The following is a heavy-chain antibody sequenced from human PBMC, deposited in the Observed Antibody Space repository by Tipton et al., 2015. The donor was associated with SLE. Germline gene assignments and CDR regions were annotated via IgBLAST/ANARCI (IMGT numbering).Heavy chain of an antibody. J-gene: IGHJ4*02. Sequence: SLRLSCAASGFTFSSYAMHWVRQAPGKGLEWVAVISYDGSNKYYADSVKGRFTISRDNSKNTLYLQMNSLRAEDTAVYYCARELGRGFWDYWGQGTLVTVSS. CDR3: ARELGRGFWDY. D-gene: IGHD7-27*01. CDR1: GFTFSSYA. CDR2: ISYDGSNK. V-gene: IGHV3-30-3*01.